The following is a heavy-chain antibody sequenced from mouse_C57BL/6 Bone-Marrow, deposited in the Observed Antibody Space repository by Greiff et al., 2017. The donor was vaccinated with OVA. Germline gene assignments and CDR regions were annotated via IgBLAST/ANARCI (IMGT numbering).Heavy chain of an antibody. CDR3: ARNYGSSPYYAMDY. Sequence: EVQLVESGGDLVKPGGSLKLSCAASGFTFSSYGMSWVRQTPDKRLEWVATISSGGSYTYYPDSVKGRFTISRDKAKNTLYLQMSSLKSEDTAMYYCARNYGSSPYYAMDYWGQGTSVTVSA. D-gene: IGHD1-1*01. CDR2: ISSGGSYT. J-gene: IGHJ4*01. V-gene: IGHV5-6*01. CDR1: GFTFSSYG.